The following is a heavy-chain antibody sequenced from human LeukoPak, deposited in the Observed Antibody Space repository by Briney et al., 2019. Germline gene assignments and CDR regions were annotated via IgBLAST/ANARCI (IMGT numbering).Heavy chain of an antibody. CDR2: ISGSGGTT. CDR1: GFTFSVYA. D-gene: IGHD6-13*01. CDR3: AREPTYSSSWHTTCDY. Sequence: PGGSLRLSCAASGFTFSVYAMSWVRQAPGRGLEWVSTISGSGGTTYNADSVKGRFTISRDNAKNSLYLQMNSLRAEDTAVYYCAREPTYSSSWHTTCDYWGQGTLVTVSS. J-gene: IGHJ4*02. V-gene: IGHV3-23*01.